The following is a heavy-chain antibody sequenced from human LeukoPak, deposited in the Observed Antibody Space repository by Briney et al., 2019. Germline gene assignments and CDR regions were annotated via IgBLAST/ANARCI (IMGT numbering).Heavy chain of an antibody. D-gene: IGHD5-24*01. CDR1: GHTFSSFW. V-gene: IGHV3-7*03. CDR3: AKGSMATTHFDY. J-gene: IGHJ4*02. Sequence: GGSLRLSCSASGHTFSSFWMGWVRQAPGKGLEWVASIRWDDEGHHVDSVTGRFSVSRDNAKNSLYLQMNSLRAEDTALYYCAKGSMATTHFDYWGQGTLVTVSS. CDR2: IRWDDEG.